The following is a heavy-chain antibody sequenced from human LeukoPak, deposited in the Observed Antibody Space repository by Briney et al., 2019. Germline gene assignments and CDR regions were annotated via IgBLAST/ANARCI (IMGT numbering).Heavy chain of an antibody. Sequence: PSETLSLTCTVSGGSISSYYWSWIRQPPGKGLEWIGYIYYSGSTNYNPSLKSRVTISVDTSKNQFSLKLSSVTAADTAVYYCARDSPSSKFLAAADFDYWGQGTLVTVSS. V-gene: IGHV4-59*01. CDR1: GGSISSYY. CDR2: IYYSGST. CDR3: ARDSPSSKFLAAADFDY. J-gene: IGHJ4*02. D-gene: IGHD6-13*01.